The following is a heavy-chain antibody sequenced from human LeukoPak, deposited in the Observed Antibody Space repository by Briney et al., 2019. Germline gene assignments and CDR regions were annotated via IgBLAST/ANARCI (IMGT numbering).Heavy chain of an antibody. CDR1: GGSFSGYY. CDR3: ARGRVGGDAFDI. D-gene: IGHD4-23*01. CDR2: INHSGST. J-gene: IGHJ3*02. Sequence: PSETLSLTCAVYGGSFSGYYLSWIRQPPGKGLEWIGEINHSGSTNYNPSLKSRVTISVDTSKNQFSLKLSSVTAADTAVYYCARGRVGGDAFDIWGHATMVTVSS. V-gene: IGHV4-34*01.